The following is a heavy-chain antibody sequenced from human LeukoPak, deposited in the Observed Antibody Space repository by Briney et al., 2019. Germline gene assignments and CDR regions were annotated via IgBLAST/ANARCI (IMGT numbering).Heavy chain of an antibody. V-gene: IGHV4-34*01. Sequence: SETLSLTCAVYGGSFSGYYWSWIRQPPGKGPEWIGEINHSGSTNYNPSLKSRVTISVDTSKNQFSLKLSSVTAADTAVYYCARNARWLLLLNWFDPWGQGTLVTVSS. CDR3: ARNARWLLLLNWFDP. CDR1: GGSFSGYY. CDR2: INHSGST. J-gene: IGHJ5*02. D-gene: IGHD3-22*01.